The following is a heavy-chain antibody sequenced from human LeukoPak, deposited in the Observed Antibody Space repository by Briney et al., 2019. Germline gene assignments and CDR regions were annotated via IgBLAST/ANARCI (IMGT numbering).Heavy chain of an antibody. V-gene: IGHV5-51*01. CDR3: VRHGDRSGYSFNWFDP. J-gene: IGHJ5*02. Sequence: GESLKISCKASGYIFTTYWIGWVRQMPGKGLEWMGIIYPGDSDTRYSPSFQGQITISADKSIRTAFLQWSSLKASDTALYYCVRHGDRSGYSFNWFDPWGQGTLVTVSS. CDR2: IYPGDSDT. CDR1: GYIFTTYW. D-gene: IGHD3-22*01.